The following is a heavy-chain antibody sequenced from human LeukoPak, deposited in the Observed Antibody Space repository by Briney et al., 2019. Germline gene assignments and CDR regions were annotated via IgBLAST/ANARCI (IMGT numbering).Heavy chain of an antibody. D-gene: IGHD6-13*01. CDR1: GGSISSYY. V-gene: IGHV4-59*01. J-gene: IGHJ6*02. CDR2: IYYSGST. Sequence: SETLSLTCTVSGGSISSYYWSWIRQPPGKGLEWIGYIYYSGSTNYNPSLKSRVTISVDTSKNQFSLKLSSVTAAETAVYYCATQGGYSSSWCAFHYGMDVWGQGTTVTVSS. CDR3: ATQGGYSSSWCAFHYGMDV.